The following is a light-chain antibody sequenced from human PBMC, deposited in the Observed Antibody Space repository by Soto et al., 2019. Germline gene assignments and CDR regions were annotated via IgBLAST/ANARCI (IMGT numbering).Light chain of an antibody. CDR2: WAS. CDR3: QQCYSAPWT. V-gene: IGKV4-1*01. J-gene: IGKJ1*01. Sequence: DIVMTQSPDSLPVSLGERATINCKSSQSVLHTSNNKNYLAWFQQKPGQPPRLLIYWASTRGSGVPDRFSGSGSGSDFTLTISSLQAEDVAVYSCQQCYSAPWTFGQGTRVEIK. CDR1: QSVLHTSNNKNY.